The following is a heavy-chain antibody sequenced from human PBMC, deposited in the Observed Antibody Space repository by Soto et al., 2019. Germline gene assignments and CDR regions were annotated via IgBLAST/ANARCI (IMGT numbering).Heavy chain of an antibody. Sequence: XGPTLVNHPQTLPLTCTCSGFSLITSGVGVGWIRQPPGKALEWLALIYWDDDKRYSPSLKSRLTITKDTSKNQVVLTMTNMDPVDTATYYCANSPHPTGDWAFDYWGQGTLVTFSS. J-gene: IGHJ4*02. V-gene: IGHV2-5*02. CDR2: IYWDDDK. D-gene: IGHD2-21*02. CDR3: ANSPHPTGDWAFDY. CDR1: GFSLITSGVG.